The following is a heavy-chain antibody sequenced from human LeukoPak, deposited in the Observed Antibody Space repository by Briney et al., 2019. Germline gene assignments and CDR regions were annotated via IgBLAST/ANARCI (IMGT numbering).Heavy chain of an antibody. CDR3: ARLDLNVDTAMADY. J-gene: IGHJ4*02. D-gene: IGHD5-18*01. Sequence: ASVKVSCKASGYTFTSYGISWVRQAPGQGLEWMGWISAYNGNTNYAQKLQGRVTMTTDASTSTAYMELRSLSSDDTAVYYCARLDLNVDTAMADYWGQGTLVTVSS. CDR1: GYTFTSYG. CDR2: ISAYNGNT. V-gene: IGHV1-18*01.